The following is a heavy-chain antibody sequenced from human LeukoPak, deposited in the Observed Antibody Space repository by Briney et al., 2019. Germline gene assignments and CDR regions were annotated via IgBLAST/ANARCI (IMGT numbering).Heavy chain of an antibody. Sequence: GASVKVSCKASGYTFTGYYMHWVRQAPGQGLEWMGGIIPIFGTANYAQKFQGRVTITADESTSTAYMELSSLRSEDTAVYYCARKLRYFDWFGGVGWFDPWGQGTLVTVSS. CDR2: IIPIFGTA. V-gene: IGHV1-69*13. D-gene: IGHD3-9*01. CDR3: ARKLRYFDWFGGVGWFDP. J-gene: IGHJ5*02. CDR1: GYTFTGYY.